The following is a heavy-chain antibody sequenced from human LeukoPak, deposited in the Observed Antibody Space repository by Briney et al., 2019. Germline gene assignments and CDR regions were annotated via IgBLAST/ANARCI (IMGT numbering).Heavy chain of an antibody. D-gene: IGHD5-18*01. CDR2: IKEDGSEK. Sequence: GGSLRLSCTTSGFTFGTFWMTWVRQAPGKGLEWVANIKEDGSEKYYVDSVKGRFTISRDNARKSLSLQMNSLRAEDTAVYYCARDVDTNYWGQGTLVTVSS. J-gene: IGHJ4*02. CDR3: ARDVDTNY. CDR1: GFTFGTFW. V-gene: IGHV3-7*03.